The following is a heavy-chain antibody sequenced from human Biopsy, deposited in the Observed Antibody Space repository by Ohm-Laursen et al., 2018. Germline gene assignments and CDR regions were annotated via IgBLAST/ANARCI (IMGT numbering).Heavy chain of an antibody. CDR3: GRPACSEYRRDPLDV. CDR1: GYNFNAYY. V-gene: IGHV1-2*02. CDR2: INPNSGGT. Sequence: SVKVSCKASGYNFNAYYMQWVRQAPGQGLEWMGWINPNSGGTNYAHKFQGRVTMTRDTSISTAYMHLSGLTSDDTAVYYCGRPACSEYRRDPLDVWGQGTMVTVSS. D-gene: IGHD5-18*01. J-gene: IGHJ3*01.